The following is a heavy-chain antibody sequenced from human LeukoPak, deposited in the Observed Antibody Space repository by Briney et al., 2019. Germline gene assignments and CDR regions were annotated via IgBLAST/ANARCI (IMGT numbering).Heavy chain of an antibody. CDR2: INPNSGGT. J-gene: IGHJ3*02. CDR1: GYTFTSYY. D-gene: IGHD3-22*01. Sequence: ASVKVSCKASGYTFTSYYMHWVRQAPGQGLEWMGWINPNSGGTNYAQKFQGRVTMTRDTSISTAYMELSRLRSDDTAVYYCATPHYYDARDAFDIWGQGTMVTVSS. CDR3: ATPHYYDARDAFDI. V-gene: IGHV1-2*02.